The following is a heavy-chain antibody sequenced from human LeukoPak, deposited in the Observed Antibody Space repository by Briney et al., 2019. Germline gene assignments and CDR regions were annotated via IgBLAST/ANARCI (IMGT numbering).Heavy chain of an antibody. V-gene: IGHV1-46*01. CDR3: ARLYGRYSGTYQDY. J-gene: IGHJ4*02. CDR2: ISPTGGNT. Sequence: GASVKVSCKASGYTFTSYYMQWVRQAPGQGVEWMGMISPTGGNTNYAQNFQGRVTMTRDTSTTTVYMELSSLRSEDTAVYYCARLYGRYSGTYQDYWGQGTLVTVSS. D-gene: IGHD1-26*01. CDR1: GYTFTSYY.